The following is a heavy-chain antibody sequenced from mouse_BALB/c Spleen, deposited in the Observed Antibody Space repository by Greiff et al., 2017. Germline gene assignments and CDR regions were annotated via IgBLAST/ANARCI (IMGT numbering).Heavy chain of an antibody. Sequence: LQQSGPELVKPGASVKMSCKASGYTFTSYVMHWVKQKPGQGLEWIGYINPYNDGTKYNEKFKGKATLTSDKSSSTAYMELSSLTSEDSAVYYCARSGLLRPAWFAYWGQGTLVTVSA. V-gene: IGHV1-14*01. CDR1: GYTFTSYV. CDR3: ARSGLLRPAWFAY. CDR2: INPYNDGT. J-gene: IGHJ3*01. D-gene: IGHD2-3*01.